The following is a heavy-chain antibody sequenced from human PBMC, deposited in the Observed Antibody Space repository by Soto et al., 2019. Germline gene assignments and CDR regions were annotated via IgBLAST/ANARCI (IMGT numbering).Heavy chain of an antibody. CDR3: SKRYFTSTNCYSCDY. CDR1: GFTFSSYS. D-gene: IGHD2-2*01. V-gene: IGHV3-21*04. CDR2: ISSSSSHI. J-gene: IGHJ4*02. Sequence: GGSLRLSCAASGFTFSSYSMNWVRQAPGKGLEWVSSISSSSSHIFYADSVKGRFTISRDNAKNSLYLQMNSLRAEDTAVNYCSKRYFTSTNCYSCDYWGEGTRVTVSS.